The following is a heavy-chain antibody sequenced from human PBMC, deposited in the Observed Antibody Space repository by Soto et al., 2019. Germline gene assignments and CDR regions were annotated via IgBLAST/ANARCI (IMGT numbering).Heavy chain of an antibody. CDR1: GFTFYDYT. V-gene: IGHV3-43*01. J-gene: IGHJ6*02. Sequence: PWGSLRLSCAASGFTFYDYTIRFFRQSPLKGREWVSLISWDGGSTYYADSVKGRFTISRDNSKNSLYLQMNSLRTEDTALYYCAKDIGAGGMYYYYYYGMDVWGQGTTVTVSS. D-gene: IGHD3-10*01. CDR3: AKDIGAGGMYYYYYYGMDV. CDR2: ISWDGGST.